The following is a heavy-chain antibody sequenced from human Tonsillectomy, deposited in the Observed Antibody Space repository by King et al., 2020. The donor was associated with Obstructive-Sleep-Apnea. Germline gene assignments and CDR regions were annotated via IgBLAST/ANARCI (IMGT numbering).Heavy chain of an antibody. CDR1: GFTFSTCG. J-gene: IGHJ4*02. D-gene: IGHD1-1*01. CDR3: AKDLFPDAYNSGFDF. V-gene: IGHV3-30*02. CDR2: IRYDGSDK. Sequence: VQLVESGGRVVQPGGSLRLSCAASGFTFSTCGMHWVRQAPGKGLEWVAFIRYDGSDKYYEDSVKGRFTISRDNSKNTLYLQMNSLRAEDTAVYYCAKDLFPDAYNSGFDFWGQGTLVSVSS.